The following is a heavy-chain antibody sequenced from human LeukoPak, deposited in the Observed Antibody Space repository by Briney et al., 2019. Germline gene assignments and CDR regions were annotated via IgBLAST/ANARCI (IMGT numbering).Heavy chain of an antibody. V-gene: IGHV5-10-1*01. Sequence: GESLKISCRGSGYSFTSYWLSWVRPMPGKGLGWGGRIDPSDSYTSHSPSFHGHVTISADKSISTAYLQWSSLKASDTAMYYCARHEPMAVAGTMDFQHWGQGTLVTVSS. CDR3: ARHEPMAVAGTMDFQH. J-gene: IGHJ1*01. CDR2: IDPSDSYT. CDR1: GYSFTSYW. D-gene: IGHD6-19*01.